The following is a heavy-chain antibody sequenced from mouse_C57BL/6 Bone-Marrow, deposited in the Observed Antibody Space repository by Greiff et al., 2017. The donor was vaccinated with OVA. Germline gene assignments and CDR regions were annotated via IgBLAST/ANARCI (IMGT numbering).Heavy chain of an antibody. D-gene: IGHD3-2*02. V-gene: IGHV5-12*01. J-gene: IGHJ3*01. CDR2: ISNGGGST. CDR3: ARHDSSGYGFAY. CDR1: GFPFSDYY. Sequence: DVMLVESGGGLVQPGGSLKLSCAASGFPFSDYYMYWVRQTPEKRLEWVSYISNGGGSTYYPDTVKGRFTISRDNAKNTLYLQMSRRKAEDTAMYYCARHDSSGYGFAYWGQGTLVTVSA.